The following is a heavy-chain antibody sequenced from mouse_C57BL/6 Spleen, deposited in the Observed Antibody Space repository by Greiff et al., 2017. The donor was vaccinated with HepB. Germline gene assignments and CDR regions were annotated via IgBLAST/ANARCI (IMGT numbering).Heavy chain of an antibody. CDR2: ISYDGSN. CDR3: ARGDYDSWYFDV. D-gene: IGHD2-4*01. CDR1: GYSITSGYY. J-gene: IGHJ1*03. V-gene: IGHV3-6*01. Sequence: ESGPGLVKPSQSLSLTCSVTGYSITSGYYWNWIRQFPGNKLEWMGYISYDGSNNYNPSLKNRIPITRDTSKNQFFLKLNSVTTEDTATYYCARGDYDSWYFDVWGTGTTVTVSS.